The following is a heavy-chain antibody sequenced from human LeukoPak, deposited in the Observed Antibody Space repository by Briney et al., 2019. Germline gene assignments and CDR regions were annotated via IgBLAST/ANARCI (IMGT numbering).Heavy chain of an antibody. CDR2: IDTSDGNT. D-gene: IGHD2-15*01. CDR3: ATERSGGTWFDP. V-gene: IGHV1-46*01. CDR1: GYTFTTYH. Sequence: ASVKASYKASGYTFTTYHMHWVRQAPGQRLEWVGMIDTSDGNTNYAQKFQGGVTMTRDTSTSTVYMELSSLRSEDTGVYYCATERSGGTWFDPWGQGTLVTVSS. J-gene: IGHJ5*02.